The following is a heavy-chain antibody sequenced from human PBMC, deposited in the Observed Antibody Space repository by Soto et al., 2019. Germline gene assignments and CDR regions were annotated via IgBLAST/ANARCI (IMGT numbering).Heavy chain of an antibody. J-gene: IGHJ4*02. CDR3: ERAYYDSSGVNVGGGY. Sequence: QVQLVQSGAEVKKPGSSVKVSCKASGGTFSSYAISWVRQAPGQGLEWMGGIIPIFGTANHAQKYQGRVRFTGDEYTSTAYMELRSLRSEDTAVYYCERAYYDSSGVNVGGGYWGQGTLVTVSS. V-gene: IGHV1-69*01. CDR2: IIPIFGTA. CDR1: GGTFSSYA. D-gene: IGHD3-22*01.